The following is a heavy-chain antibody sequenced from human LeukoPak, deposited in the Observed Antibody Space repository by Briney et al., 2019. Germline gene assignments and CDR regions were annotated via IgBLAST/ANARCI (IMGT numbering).Heavy chain of an antibody. V-gene: IGHV2-5*02. J-gene: IGHJ5*02. D-gene: IGHD2-2*01. Sequence: SGPTLVKPTQTLTLTCTFSGFSLSTSGVGGGWIRQPPAKALEWLALIYWDDDKRYSPSLKSRLTITKDPSKNQVVFTMTNMDPVDTATYYCAHLRYCSSTSCLNWFDPWGQGTLVTVSS. CDR2: IYWDDDK. CDR3: AHLRYCSSTSCLNWFDP. CDR1: GFSLSTSGVG.